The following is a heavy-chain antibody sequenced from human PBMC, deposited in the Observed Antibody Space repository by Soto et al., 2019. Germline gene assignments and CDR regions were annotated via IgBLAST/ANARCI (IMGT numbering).Heavy chain of an antibody. CDR3: ATYWGHDSRPFFFDY. CDR1: GCSISSSSYY. V-gene: IGHV4-39*01. Sequence: KTSETLSLTCPVSGCSISSSSYYWGWIRQPPGKGLEWIGSIYYSGSTYYNPSLKSRVTISVDTSKNQFSLKLSSVTAADTAVYYCATYWGHDSRPFFFDYWGQGTLVTVSS. J-gene: IGHJ4*02. CDR2: IYYSGST. D-gene: IGHD3-22*01.